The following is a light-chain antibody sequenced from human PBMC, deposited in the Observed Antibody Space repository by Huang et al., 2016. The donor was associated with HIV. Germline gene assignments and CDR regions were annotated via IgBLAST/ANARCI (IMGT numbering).Light chain of an antibody. Sequence: EIVLPPSPATLSVSPGARAPLSCRASQSVSSYLSLYQQQPGQAPRLLIYGGSTRATGSPARVSGRGAGTEVTLTIRSLQPEDFAVYYWHQYDHDDTFGQGTKLEIK. V-gene: IGKV3-15*01. CDR1: QSVSSY. CDR2: GGS. CDR3: HQYDHDDT. J-gene: IGKJ2*01.